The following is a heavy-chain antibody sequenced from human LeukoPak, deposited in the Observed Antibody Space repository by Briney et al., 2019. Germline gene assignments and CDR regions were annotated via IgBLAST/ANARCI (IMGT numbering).Heavy chain of an antibody. CDR1: GGSFSGCY. Sequence: SETLSLTCAVYGGSFSGCYWSWIRQPPGKGLEWIGEINHSGSTNYNPSLKSRVTISVDTSKNQFSLKLSSVTAADTAVYYCARGRENLYIVATRDEYYYGMDVWGQGTTVTVSS. CDR2: INHSGST. CDR3: ARGRENLYIVATRDEYYYGMDV. V-gene: IGHV4-34*01. D-gene: IGHD5-12*01. J-gene: IGHJ6*02.